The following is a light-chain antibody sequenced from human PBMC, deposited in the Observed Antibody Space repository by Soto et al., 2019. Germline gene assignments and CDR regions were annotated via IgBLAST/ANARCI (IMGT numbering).Light chain of an antibody. V-gene: IGKV3-11*01. Sequence: EIVLTQSPATLSLSPGERATLSCRASQSVSSYLAWYQQKPGQAPRLLISDASNRATGIPARFSGSGSGTGSTLTISSLEPEDFAVYYCQQRRQWPPGYTFGQGTKLEIK. CDR1: QSVSSY. CDR3: QQRRQWPPGYT. J-gene: IGKJ2*01. CDR2: DAS.